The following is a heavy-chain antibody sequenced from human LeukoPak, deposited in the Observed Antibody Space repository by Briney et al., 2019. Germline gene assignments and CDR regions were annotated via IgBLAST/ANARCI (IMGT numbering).Heavy chain of an antibody. CDR1: GGSFSGYY. J-gene: IGHJ3*02. CDR2: INHSGST. V-gene: IGHV4-34*01. D-gene: IGHD3-3*01. CDR3: ARSYYDFWSGYSDAFDI. Sequence: SETLSLTCAVYGGSFSGYYWSWIRQPPGKGLEWIGEINHSGSTNYNPSLKSRVTISVDTSKNQFSLKLSSVTAADTAVYYCARSYYDFWSGYSDAFDIWGQGTMVTVSS.